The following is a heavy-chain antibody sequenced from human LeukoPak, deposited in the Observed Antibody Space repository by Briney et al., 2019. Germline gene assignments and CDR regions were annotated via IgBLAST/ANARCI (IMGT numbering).Heavy chain of an antibody. J-gene: IGHJ3*02. CDR2: IYSGGST. CDR3: ARDLYAQSAFDI. D-gene: IGHD2/OR15-2a*01. Sequence: GGSLRLSCAASGFTVSSNYMSWVRQAPGKGLEWVSVIYSGGSTYYADSVKGRFTISRDNSKNTLYLQMNSLRAEDTAVYYCARDLYAQSAFDIWGQGTMVTVSS. CDR1: GFTVSSNY. V-gene: IGHV3-66*01.